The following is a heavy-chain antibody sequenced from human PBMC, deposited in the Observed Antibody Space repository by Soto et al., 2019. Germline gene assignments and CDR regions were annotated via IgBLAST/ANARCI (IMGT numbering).Heavy chain of an antibody. J-gene: IGHJ4*02. CDR1: GFTFSNDW. V-gene: IGHV3-48*02. D-gene: IGHD3-10*01. CDR3: ARDSVNYYGSGSYYNGDY. CDR2: ISSSSSTI. Sequence: PGGSLRLSCAASGFTFSNDWMHWVRQAPGKGLEWVSYISSSSSTIYYADSVKGRFTISRDNAKNSLYLQMNSLRDEDTAVYYCARDSVNYYGSGSYYNGDYWGQGTLVTVSS.